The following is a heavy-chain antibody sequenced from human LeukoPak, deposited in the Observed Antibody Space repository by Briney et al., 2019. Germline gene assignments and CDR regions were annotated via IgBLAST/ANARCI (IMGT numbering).Heavy chain of an antibody. CDR1: GFTFSSYW. Sequence: PGRSLRLSFAASGFTFSSYWMHWVRQAPGKGLVWVSRINSDGSSTSSADSVKGRFTISRDNAKNTLYLQMNSLRAEDTAVYYCAMGPYSYDSSGYYYWGQGTLVTVSS. CDR3: AMGPYSYDSSGYYY. V-gene: IGHV3-74*01. CDR2: INSDGSST. D-gene: IGHD3-22*01. J-gene: IGHJ4*02.